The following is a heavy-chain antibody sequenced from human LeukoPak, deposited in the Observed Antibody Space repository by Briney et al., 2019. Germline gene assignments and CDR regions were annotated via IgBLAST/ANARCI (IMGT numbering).Heavy chain of an antibody. CDR3: ARDRLRYCSSTSCRNAFDI. J-gene: IGHJ3*02. V-gene: IGHV4-30-2*01. CDR2: IYHRGST. Sequence: SQTLSLTCTVSGGSISSGGYYWSWIRQPPGKGLEWIGYIYHRGSTYYNPSLKSRVAISVDRSKNQFSLKLSSVTAADTAVYYCARDRLRYCSSTSCRNAFDIWGQGTMVTVSS. D-gene: IGHD2-2*01. CDR1: GGSISSGGYY.